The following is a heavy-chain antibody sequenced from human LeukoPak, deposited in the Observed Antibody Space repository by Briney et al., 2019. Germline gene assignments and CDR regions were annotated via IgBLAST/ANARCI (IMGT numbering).Heavy chain of an antibody. J-gene: IGHJ4*02. D-gene: IGHD6-13*01. CDR2: IYYSGST. Sequence: SETLSLTCTVSGGSISSYYWTWIRLPPGQGLEWTGCIYYSGSTNYNPSLKSRVTMSVDTSKNRFSLKLSSVTAADTAVYYCARETGAAAVSPLFDYWGQGALVTVSS. V-gene: IGHV4-59*01. CDR1: GGSISSYY. CDR3: ARETGAAAVSPLFDY.